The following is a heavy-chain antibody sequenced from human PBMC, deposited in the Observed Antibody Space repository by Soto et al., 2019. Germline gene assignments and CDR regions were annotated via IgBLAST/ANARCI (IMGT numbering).Heavy chain of an antibody. Sequence: GGSLRLSCAASGFTFDDYAMHWVRQAPGKGLEWVSGISWNSGSIGYADSVKGRFTISRDNAKNSLYLQMNSLRAEDTALYYCAKGYSSGWYYFDYWGQGTLVTVSS. CDR2: ISWNSGSI. V-gene: IGHV3-9*01. D-gene: IGHD6-19*01. CDR3: AKGYSSGWYYFDY. CDR1: GFTFDDYA. J-gene: IGHJ4*02.